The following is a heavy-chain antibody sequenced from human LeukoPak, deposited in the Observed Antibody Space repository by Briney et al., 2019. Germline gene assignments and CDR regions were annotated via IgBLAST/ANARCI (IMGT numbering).Heavy chain of an antibody. D-gene: IGHD3-9*01. V-gene: IGHV3-74*01. CDR1: GFTLSTYW. CDR2: ITSDGSST. CDR3: ARDGAPSDWLDV. J-gene: IGHJ6*02. Sequence: PGGSLRLSCAASGFTLSTYWMHWVREAPGKGVGWGSRITSDGSSTSYADFVKGRFTISRDNAKNMLYLQMNSLRAEDTAVYYCARDGAPSDWLDVWGQGTTVTVSS.